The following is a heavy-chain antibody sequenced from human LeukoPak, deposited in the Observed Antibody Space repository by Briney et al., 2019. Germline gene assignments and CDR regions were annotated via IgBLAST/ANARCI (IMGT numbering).Heavy chain of an antibody. J-gene: IGHJ4*02. V-gene: IGHV3-33*01. CDR2: IWNAGTNT. CDR1: GFSFSTYG. Sequence: GRSLRLSCGASGFSFSTYGMHWVRQAPGKGLEWVALIWNAGTNTYYADSVKGRFTISRDNSKNTLYLQMNSLRAEDTAVYYCVGDTPPRGDYYFDYWGQGTLVIVSS. D-gene: IGHD3-10*01. CDR3: VGDTPPRGDYYFDY.